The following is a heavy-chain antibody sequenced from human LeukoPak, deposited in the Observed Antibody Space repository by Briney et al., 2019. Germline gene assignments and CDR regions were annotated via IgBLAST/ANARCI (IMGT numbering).Heavy chain of an antibody. J-gene: IGHJ4*02. CDR3: ARRYCSGGICYYFDS. CDR1: GDSISSSMHY. Sequence: SETLSRTCTVSGDSISSSMHYWGWIRQPPGKGLEWIAIISYGGGAFYNPSLKSRVTISVDTPKNQFSLTLTSVTAADTAAYYCARRYCSGGICYYFDSWGQGTLVTVSS. V-gene: IGHV4-39*01. CDR2: ISYGGGA. D-gene: IGHD2-8*02.